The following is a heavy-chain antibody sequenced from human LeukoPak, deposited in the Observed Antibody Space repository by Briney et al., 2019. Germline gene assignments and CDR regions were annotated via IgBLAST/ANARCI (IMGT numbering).Heavy chain of an antibody. J-gene: IGHJ3*02. D-gene: IGHD3-16*02. CDR1: GGTFSRYA. CDR3: ARSADYDYVWGSYRSTNAFDI. Sequence: ASVKVSCKASGGTFSRYAISWVRQAPGQGLEWMGGIIPIFGTANYAQKFQGRVTITADESTSTAYMELSSLRSEDTAVYYCARSADYDYVWGSYRSTNAFDIWGQGTMVTVSS. V-gene: IGHV1-69*13. CDR2: IIPIFGTA.